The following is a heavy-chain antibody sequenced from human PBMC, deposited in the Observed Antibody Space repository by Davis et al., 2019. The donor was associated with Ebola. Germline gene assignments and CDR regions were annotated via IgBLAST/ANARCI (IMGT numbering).Heavy chain of an antibody. CDR3: ARDGDQLLFNGMDV. CDR2: ISAYNGNT. D-gene: IGHD2-2*01. CDR1: GGTFSSYA. Sequence: ASVKVSCKASGGTFSSYAISWVRQAPGQGLEWMGWISAYNGNTNYAQKLQGSVTMTTDTSTSTAYMELRSLRSDDTAVYYCARDGDQLLFNGMDVWGQGTTVTVSS. J-gene: IGHJ6*02. V-gene: IGHV1-18*01.